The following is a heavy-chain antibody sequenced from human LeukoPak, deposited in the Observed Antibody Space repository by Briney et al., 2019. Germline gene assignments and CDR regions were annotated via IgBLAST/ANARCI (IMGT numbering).Heavy chain of an antibody. V-gene: IGHV4-30-2*01. J-gene: IGHJ4*02. CDR3: ARGYCSGGSCYPDY. CDR1: GGSISSGGYS. CDR2: IYHSGST. Sequence: PSETLSLTCAVSGGSISSGGYSWSWIRQPPGKALEWIGYIYHSGSTYYNPSLKSRVTISVDRSKNQFSLKLSSVTAADTAVYYCARGYCSGGSCYPDYWGQGTLVTVSS. D-gene: IGHD2-15*01.